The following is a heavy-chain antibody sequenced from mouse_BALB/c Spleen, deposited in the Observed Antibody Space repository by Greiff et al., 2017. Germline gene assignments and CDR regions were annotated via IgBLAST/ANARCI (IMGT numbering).Heavy chain of an antibody. CDR2: IRNKANGYTT. CDR1: GFTFTDYY. D-gene: IGHD2-4*01. J-gene: IGHJ4*01. V-gene: IGHV7-3*02. CDR3: ARGHYYYDRYAMDY. Sequence: EVKVVESGGGLVQPGGSLRLSCATSGFTFTDYYMSWVRQPPGKALEWLGFIRNKANGYTTEYSASVKGRFTISRDNSQSILYLQMNTLRAEDSATYYCARGHYYYDRYAMDYWGQGTSVTVSS.